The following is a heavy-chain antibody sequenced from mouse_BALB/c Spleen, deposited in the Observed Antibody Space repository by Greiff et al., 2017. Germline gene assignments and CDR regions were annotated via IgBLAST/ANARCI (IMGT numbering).Heavy chain of an antibody. Sequence: DVKLVESGGGLVKPGGSLKLSCAASGFTFSDYYMYWVRQTPEKRLEWVATISDGGSYTYYPDSVKERFTISRDNAKNNLYLQKSSLKSEDTAMYDSARDSGDYDVYSMDYWGQGTSVTVSS. J-gene: IGHJ4*01. CDR2: ISDGGSYT. D-gene: IGHD2-4*01. V-gene: IGHV5-4*02. CDR1: GFTFSDYY. CDR3: ARDSGDYDVYSMDY.